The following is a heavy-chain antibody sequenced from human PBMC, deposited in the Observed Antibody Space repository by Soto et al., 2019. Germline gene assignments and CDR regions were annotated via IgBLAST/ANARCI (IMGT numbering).Heavy chain of an antibody. J-gene: IGHJ6*02. D-gene: IGHD6-13*01. CDR2: INPNSGGT. V-gene: IGHV1-2*04. CDR3: ARGHSSSWYYEDYYYGMDV. CDR1: GYTFTGYY. Sequence: ASVKVSCKASGYTFTGYYMHWVRQAPGQGLEWMGWINPNSGGTNHAQKFQGWVTMTRDTSISTAYMELSRLRSDDTAVYYCARGHSSSWYYEDYYYGMDVWGQGTTVTVSS.